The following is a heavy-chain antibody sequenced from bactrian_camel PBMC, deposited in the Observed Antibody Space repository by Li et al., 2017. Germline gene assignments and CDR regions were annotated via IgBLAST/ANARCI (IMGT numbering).Heavy chain of an antibody. Sequence: HVQLVESGGGSVQAGGSLSLSCKASGILYFGACMGWFRQAPGKERESVARITSRGTFKHYDNSVKGRFTITRDNAKGTVYLQMSGLRGWDTAKYYCAAGSRYFCYSLAWSRTTNFGYWGQGTQVTVS. CDR2: ITSRGTFK. CDR3: AAGSRYFCYSLAWSRTTNFGY. J-gene: IGHJ6*01. CDR1: GILYFGAC. D-gene: IGHD3*01. V-gene: IGHV3-3*01.